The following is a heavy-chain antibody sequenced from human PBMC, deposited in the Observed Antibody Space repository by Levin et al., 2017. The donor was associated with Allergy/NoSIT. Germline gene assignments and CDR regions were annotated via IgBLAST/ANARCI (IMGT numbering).Heavy chain of an antibody. J-gene: IGHJ2*01. V-gene: IGHV4-61*02. CDR2: VHGSGST. CDR3: ARRSLNGDDWYFDL. CDR1: GDSISTATYY. D-gene: IGHD7-27*01. Sequence: SQTLSLTCTVSGDSISTATYYWSWFRQAAGKGLEWIGRVHGSGSTNYNPSLKSRVTISVDTSKNQFSLKLSSVTAADTAVYYCARRSLNGDDWYFDLWGRGTLVTVSS.